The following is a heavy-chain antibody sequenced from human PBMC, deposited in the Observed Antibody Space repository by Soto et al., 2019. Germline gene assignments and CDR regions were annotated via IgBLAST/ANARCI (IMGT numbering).Heavy chain of an antibody. CDR3: ARYYGEYVAY. J-gene: IGHJ4*02. V-gene: IGHV1-2*02. Sequence: ASVKVSCKASGYTFTGFYMHWVRQAPGQGREWMGWINPNSGGTNYAQKFQGRVTMTRDTSISTAYMEMSRLRSDDTAVYYCARYYGEYVAYWGQGTLVTVSS. CDR2: INPNSGGT. D-gene: IGHD4-17*01. CDR1: GYTFTGFY.